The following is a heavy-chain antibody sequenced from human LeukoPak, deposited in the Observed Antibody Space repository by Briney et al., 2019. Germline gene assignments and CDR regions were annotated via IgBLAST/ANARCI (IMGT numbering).Heavy chain of an antibody. CDR2: ISSSGSTI. V-gene: IGHV3-48*03. Sequence: GGSLRLSYAASGFTFSSYEMNWVRQAPGKGLEWVSYISSSGSTIYYADSVKGRFTISRDNAKNSLYLQMNSLRAEDTAVYYCARKYCTNGVCYGLDAFDIWGQGTMVTVSS. J-gene: IGHJ3*02. CDR3: ARKYCTNGVCYGLDAFDI. D-gene: IGHD2-8*01. CDR1: GFTFSSYE.